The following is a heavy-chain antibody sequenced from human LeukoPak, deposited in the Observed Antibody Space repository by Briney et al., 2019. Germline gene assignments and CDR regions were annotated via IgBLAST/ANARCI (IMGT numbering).Heavy chain of an antibody. J-gene: IGHJ5*02. D-gene: IGHD6-13*01. V-gene: IGHV4-59*01. CDR3: ARGVAAAGT. Sequence: SETLSLTCAVSGGSISSYYWSWIRQPPGKGLEWIGYIYYSGSTNYNPSLKSRVTISVDTSKNQFSLKLSSVTAADTAVYYCARGVAAAGTWGQGTLVTVSS. CDR1: GGSISSYY. CDR2: IYYSGST.